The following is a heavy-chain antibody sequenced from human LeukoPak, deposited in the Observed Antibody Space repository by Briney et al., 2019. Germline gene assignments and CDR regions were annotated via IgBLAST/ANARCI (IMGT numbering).Heavy chain of an antibody. J-gene: IGHJ5*02. CDR1: IDSFSNYH. CDR3: ARHFEYSSGWRINWFDP. CDR2: VNESGGT. V-gene: IGHV4-34*01. Sequence: SETLSLTCAVYIDSFSNYHWNWIRQTPAKGMEWIGEVNESGGTNISPSLRSRVILSVDTSKNQFSLKLISVTVADTAVYYCARHFEYSSGWRINWFDPWGQGTLVTVSS. D-gene: IGHD6-19*01.